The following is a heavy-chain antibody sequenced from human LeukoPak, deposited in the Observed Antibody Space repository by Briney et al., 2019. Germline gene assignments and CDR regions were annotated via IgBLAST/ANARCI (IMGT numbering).Heavy chain of an antibody. CDR3: AKAYGSGSYYIKEFDY. Sequence: GGSLRLSCAASGFIFSSYAMSWVRQAPGKGLEWVSAISGSGGSTYYADSVKGRFTISRDNSKNTLYLQMNSLRAEDTAVYYCAKAYGSGSYYIKEFDYWGQGTLVTVSS. CDR1: GFIFSSYA. V-gene: IGHV3-23*01. D-gene: IGHD3-10*01. J-gene: IGHJ4*02. CDR2: ISGSGGST.